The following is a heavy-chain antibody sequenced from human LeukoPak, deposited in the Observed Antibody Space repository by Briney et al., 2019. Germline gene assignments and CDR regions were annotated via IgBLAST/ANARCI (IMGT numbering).Heavy chain of an antibody. CDR2: INHSGST. J-gene: IGHJ6*04. V-gene: IGHV4-34*01. CDR1: GGSFSGYY. Sequence: SETLSLTCAVYGGSFSGYYWSWIRQPPGKGVGWIGEINHSGSTNYNPSLKSRVTISVDTSKNQFSLKLSSVTAADTAVYYCARDCSSTSCYFYYYGMDVWGKGTTVTVSS. D-gene: IGHD2-2*01. CDR3: ARDCSSTSCYFYYYGMDV.